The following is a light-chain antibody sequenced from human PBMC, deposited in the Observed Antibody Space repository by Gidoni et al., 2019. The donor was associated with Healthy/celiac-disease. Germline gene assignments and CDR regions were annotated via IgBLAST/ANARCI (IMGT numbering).Light chain of an antibody. CDR3: NSRDSSGIRWV. J-gene: IGLJ2*01. CDR1: SLRSYY. CDR2: GKN. V-gene: IGLV3-19*01. Sequence: SSELTQDPAVSVALGQTVRITCQGDSLRSYYASWYQQKPGQDPVLVIYGKNNRPSGIPDRFSGSSSGNTASLTITGAQAEDEADYYCNSRDSSGIRWVFGGGTKLTVL.